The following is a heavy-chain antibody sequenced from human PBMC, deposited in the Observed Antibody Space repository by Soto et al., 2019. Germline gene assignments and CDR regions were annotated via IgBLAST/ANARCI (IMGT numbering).Heavy chain of an antibody. CDR1: GFTFSSYA. V-gene: IGHV3-23*01. D-gene: IGHD5-18*01. J-gene: IGHJ6*02. CDR2: ISGSGGST. Sequence: GGSLRLSCAASGFTFSSYAMSWVRQAPGKGLEWVSAISGSGGSTYYADSVKGRFTISRDNSKNTLYLQMNSLRAEDTAVYYCAIQATAIDTLHGPKRPYYYYGMGVWGQGTTVTVSS. CDR3: AIQATAIDTLHGPKRPYYYYGMGV.